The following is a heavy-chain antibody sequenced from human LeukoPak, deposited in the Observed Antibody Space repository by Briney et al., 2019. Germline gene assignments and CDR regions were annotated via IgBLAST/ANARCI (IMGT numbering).Heavy chain of an antibody. J-gene: IGHJ3*02. CDR1: GGSVSSSSYY. CDR2: IYYSGST. V-gene: IGHV4-39*07. CDR3: ARGYDILTGYYGRSLRKAFDI. Sequence: PSETLSLTCTVSGGSVSSSSYYWGWIRQPPGKGLEWIGSIYYSGSTYYNPSLKSRVTISVDTSKNQFSLKLSSVTAADTAVYYCARGYDILTGYYGRSLRKAFDIWGQGTMVTVSS. D-gene: IGHD3-9*01.